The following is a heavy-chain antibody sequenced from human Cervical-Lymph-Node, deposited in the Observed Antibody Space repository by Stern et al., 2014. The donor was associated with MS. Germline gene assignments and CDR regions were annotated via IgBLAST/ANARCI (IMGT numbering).Heavy chain of an antibody. J-gene: IGHJ4*02. Sequence: EVQLVESGGGLVQPGGSLRLSCAASGFTFSDYWMIWVRQAPGKGLEWVASIKQDESEKYYVDSVRGRFTVSRDNAKNSLYLQMNSLRAEDSAVYYCARGDVWSGDYWGQGTLVTVSS. CDR3: ARGDVWSGDY. V-gene: IGHV3-7*01. CDR1: GFTFSDYW. CDR2: IKQDESEK. D-gene: IGHD3-3*01.